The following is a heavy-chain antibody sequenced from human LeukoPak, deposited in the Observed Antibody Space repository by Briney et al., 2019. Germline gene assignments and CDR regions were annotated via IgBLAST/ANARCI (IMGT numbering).Heavy chain of an antibody. CDR1: GFTARSNY. D-gene: IGHD3-10*01. J-gene: IGHJ5*02. Sequence: GGSLRLSCATSGFTARSNYMSWVRQAPGKGLEWVSVIYSDDSTYYADSVKGRFTISRDNSKNTLYLQMNSLRAADTAVYYCARRDGYYYGSGSYSNWFDPWGQGTLVTVSS. CDR3: ARRDGYYYGSGSYSNWFDP. CDR2: IYSDDST. V-gene: IGHV3-53*01.